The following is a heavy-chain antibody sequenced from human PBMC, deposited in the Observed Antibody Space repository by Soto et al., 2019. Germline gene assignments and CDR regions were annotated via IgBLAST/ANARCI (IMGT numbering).Heavy chain of an antibody. V-gene: IGHV5-51*01. CDR3: ARHRGAFGAYDAFDI. D-gene: IGHD3-3*01. Sequence: PGESLKISCKDSGYSFTNYWIAWVRQMPGKGLEWMGIIYPGDSRTRYSPSFQGQVTISVDKSISTVYLQWSSLKASDTAMYYCARHRGAFGAYDAFDIWGQGTMVTVSS. J-gene: IGHJ3*02. CDR1: GYSFTNYW. CDR2: IYPGDSRT.